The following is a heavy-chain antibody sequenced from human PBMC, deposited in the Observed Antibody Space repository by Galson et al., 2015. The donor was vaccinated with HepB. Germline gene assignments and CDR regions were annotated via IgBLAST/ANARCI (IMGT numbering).Heavy chain of an antibody. CDR1: SSYS. V-gene: IGHV3-48*01. J-gene: IGHJ4*02. D-gene: IGHD2-2*01. CDR3: AREGCSSTGCYGDFDY. CDR2: ISSSSLTI. Sequence: SSYSMNWVRQAPGKGLEWVSYISSSSLTIYYADSVKGRFTISRDNAKNSLYLQMNSLRAEDTAVYYCAREGCSSTGCYGDFDYRGQGTLVTVSS.